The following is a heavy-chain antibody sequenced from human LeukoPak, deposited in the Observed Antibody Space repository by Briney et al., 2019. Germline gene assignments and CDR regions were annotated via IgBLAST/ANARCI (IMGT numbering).Heavy chain of an antibody. D-gene: IGHD2-2*01. CDR2: INPKSGGT. V-gene: IGHV1-2*02. J-gene: IGHJ6*02. CDR1: GYTFTGYY. Sequence: ASVKVSCKASGYTFTGYYMHWVRQAPGQGLEWMGWINPKSGGTSYAQKFQGRVTMTTDTSISTAYMEVSRLESDDTAVYYCAKPLWYQLLQGYYGLDVWGQGTRSPSP. CDR3: AKPLWYQLLQGYYGLDV.